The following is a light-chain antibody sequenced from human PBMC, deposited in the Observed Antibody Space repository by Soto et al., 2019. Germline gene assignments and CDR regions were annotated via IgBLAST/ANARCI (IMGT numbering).Light chain of an antibody. V-gene: IGLV2-14*01. Sequence: QSVLAQPASGSGSPGQSSTISCTGTSSDVGRYDFVSWFQQHPAKAPKLMIYDVSIRHSGVSDHFSGAKSGNTASLTISGRQAEDEADYYCSSYTNSSTFVFGIGTKLTVL. J-gene: IGLJ1*01. CDR3: SSYTNSSTFV. CDR1: SSDVGRYDF. CDR2: DVS.